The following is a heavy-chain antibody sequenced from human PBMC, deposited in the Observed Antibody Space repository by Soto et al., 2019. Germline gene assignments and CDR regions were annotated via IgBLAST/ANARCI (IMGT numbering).Heavy chain of an antibody. V-gene: IGHV1-69*06. CDR2: IIPIFGTA. CDR3: ARGSPYYYGSGNWFDP. Sequence: QVQLVQSGAEVKKPGSSVKVSCKASGGTFSSYAISWVRQAPGQGLEWMGGIIPIFGTANYAQKFQGRVTITADKSTSTAYMELSSLRAEDTAVYYCARGSPYYYGSGNWFDPWGQGTLVTVSS. CDR1: GGTFSSYA. D-gene: IGHD3-10*01. J-gene: IGHJ5*02.